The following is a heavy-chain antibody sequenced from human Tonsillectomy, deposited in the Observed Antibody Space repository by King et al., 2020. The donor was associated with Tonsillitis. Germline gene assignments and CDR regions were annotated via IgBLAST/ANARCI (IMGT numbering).Heavy chain of an antibody. Sequence: VQLVESGGGVVQPGRSLRLSWAASGFTFNTYGMHWVRQAPGKGLEWVAVIWYDGSNKFYADSAKGRFTISRDNSKNTLYLQMNSLRVEDTAVYYCARVGLAAGGSLDSWGQGTLVTVSS. CDR3: ARVGLAAGGSLDS. CDR1: GFTFNTYG. CDR2: IWYDGSNK. V-gene: IGHV3-33*08. D-gene: IGHD6-13*01. J-gene: IGHJ5*01.